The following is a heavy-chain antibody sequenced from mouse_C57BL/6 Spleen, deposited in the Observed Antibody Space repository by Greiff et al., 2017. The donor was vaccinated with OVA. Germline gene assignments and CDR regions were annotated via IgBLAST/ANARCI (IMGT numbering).Heavy chain of an antibody. Sequence: EVQLVESGGGLVKPGGSLKLSCAASGFTFSSYAMSWVRQTPEKRLEWVATISDGGSYTYYPDNVKGRFTISRDNAKNNLYLQMSHLKSEDTAMYYCARSYDYLYYAMDYWGQGTSVTVSS. D-gene: IGHD2-4*01. CDR1: GFTFSSYA. V-gene: IGHV5-4*01. CDR2: ISDGGSYT. CDR3: ARSYDYLYYAMDY. J-gene: IGHJ4*01.